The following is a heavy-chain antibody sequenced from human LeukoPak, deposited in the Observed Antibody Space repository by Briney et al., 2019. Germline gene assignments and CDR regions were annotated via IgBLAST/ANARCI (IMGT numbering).Heavy chain of an antibody. CDR3: ARSRGWYRD. J-gene: IGHJ4*02. Sequence: SETLSLTCAVYGGSFSGYYWSWIRQPPGKGLEWIGEINHSGSTNYNPSLKSRVTISVDTSKNQFSLKLSSVTAADTAVYYCARSRGWYRDWGQGTLVTVSS. V-gene: IGHV4-34*01. CDR1: GGSFSGYY. CDR2: INHSGST. D-gene: IGHD6-19*01.